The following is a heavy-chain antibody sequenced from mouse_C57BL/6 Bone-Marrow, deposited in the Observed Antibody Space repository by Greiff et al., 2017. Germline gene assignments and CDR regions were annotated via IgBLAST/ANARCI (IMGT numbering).Heavy chain of an antibody. J-gene: IGHJ4*01. CDR1: GFTFSSYA. CDR3: VTTVVDYAMDY. CDR2: ISSGGDYF. Sequence: DVHLVESGEGLVKPGGSLKLSCAASGFTFSSYAMSWVRQTPEKRLEWVAYISSGGDYFYYADTVKGRFTISRDNARNTLYLQMSSLKSEDTAMYYSVTTVVDYAMDYWGQGTSVTVSS. D-gene: IGHD1-1*01. V-gene: IGHV5-9-1*02.